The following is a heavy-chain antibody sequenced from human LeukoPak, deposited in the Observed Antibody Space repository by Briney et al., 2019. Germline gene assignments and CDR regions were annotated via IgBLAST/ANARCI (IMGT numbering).Heavy chain of an antibody. D-gene: IGHD2-2*01. Sequence: PGASLRLSCAASGFTFSSYAMSWVRQAPGKGLEWVSAFSGSGGSTYYGDSVKGRFTISRDNSKNTLYLQMNSLRAEDTAVYYCAKGGYCSSTSCPPDYWGQGTLVTVSS. CDR3: AKGGYCSSTSCPPDY. J-gene: IGHJ4*02. V-gene: IGHV3-23*01. CDR2: FSGSGGST. CDR1: GFTFSSYA.